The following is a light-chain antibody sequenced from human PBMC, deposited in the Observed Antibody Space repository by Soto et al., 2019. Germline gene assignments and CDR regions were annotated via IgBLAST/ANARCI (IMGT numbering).Light chain of an antibody. CDR2: DAS. J-gene: IGKJ3*01. V-gene: IGKV1-33*01. Sequence: DIQMTQSPSSLSASIGDIVSFTCQASQHISKFLNWYQHKPGQAPSLLIYDASKSHFGVPSRFSGSGSGTDFTFTISSXQPEDNATYYCQQYENRPYTFGPGTKVDIK. CDR3: QQYENRPYT. CDR1: QHISKF.